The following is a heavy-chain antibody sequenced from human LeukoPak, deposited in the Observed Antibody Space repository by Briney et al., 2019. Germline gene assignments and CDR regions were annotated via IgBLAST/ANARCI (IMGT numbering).Heavy chain of an antibody. V-gene: IGHV1-18*01. CDR3: ARDLGASTMIFFDY. CDR1: GYTFTSYG. Sequence: ASVKVSCKASGYTFTSYGISWVRQAPGQGLEWMGWISGYNGHTNYAQKLQGRVTMTTDTSTSTAYMELRSLTSDDTAVYYCARDLGASTMIFFDYWGQGTLVTVSS. CDR2: ISGYNGHT. D-gene: IGHD3-22*01. J-gene: IGHJ4*02.